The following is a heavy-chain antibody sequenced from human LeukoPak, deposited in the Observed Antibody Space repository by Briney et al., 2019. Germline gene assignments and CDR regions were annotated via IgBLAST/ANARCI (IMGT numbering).Heavy chain of an antibody. J-gene: IGHJ6*03. Sequence: PSETLSLTCTVSGGSISNYYWSWIRQPAGKGLEWIGRIHASGSTNYNPSLKSRVTMSVDTSKNQYSLKLSSVTAADTAVYYCARVQWELPHYYYYMDVWGKGTTVTVSS. D-gene: IGHD1-26*01. CDR2: IHASGST. CDR1: GGSISNYY. V-gene: IGHV4-4*07. CDR3: ARVQWELPHYYYYMDV.